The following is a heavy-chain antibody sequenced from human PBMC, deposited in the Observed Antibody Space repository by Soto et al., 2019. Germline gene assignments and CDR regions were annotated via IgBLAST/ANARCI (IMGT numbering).Heavy chain of an antibody. D-gene: IGHD6-19*01. Sequence: EGQLVESGGGWVQPGGSLKLSCAASGFPFGGSAMHWVRQASGKGREWVGHIRSKTNSYATAYAESVKGRFTISRDDSMNTAYLQMNSLKTEDTAVYFCTRQTDAVQWLVVPTDYNFDYWGQGTLVTVSS. CDR2: IRSKTNSYAT. CDR1: GFPFGGSA. J-gene: IGHJ4*02. CDR3: TRQTDAVQWLVVPTDYNFDY. V-gene: IGHV3-73*02.